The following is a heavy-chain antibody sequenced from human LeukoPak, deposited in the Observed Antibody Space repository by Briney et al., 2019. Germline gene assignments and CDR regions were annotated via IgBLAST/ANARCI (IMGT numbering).Heavy chain of an antibody. V-gene: IGHV1-8*01. CDR3: AVYSGSHDAFDI. Sequence: ASVKVSCKASGYTFTSYDINWVRQATGQGLEWMGWMNPNSGNTGYAQKFQGRVTMTRNTSISTAYMELSSLRSEDTAVYYCAVYSGSHDAFDIWGQGTMVTVSS. D-gene: IGHD1-26*01. J-gene: IGHJ3*02. CDR1: GYTFTSYD. CDR2: MNPNSGNT.